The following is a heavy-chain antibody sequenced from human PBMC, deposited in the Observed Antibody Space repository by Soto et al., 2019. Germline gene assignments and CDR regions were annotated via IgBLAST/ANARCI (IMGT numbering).Heavy chain of an antibody. J-gene: IGHJ6*02. CDR2: IWYDGSNK. D-gene: IGHD1-26*01. Sequence: GGSLRLSCAAPGFTFSSYCMHWVRQPPGKGLEWVAVIWYDGSNKYYADSVKGRFTISRDNSKDTLYLQMNSLRAEDTAVYYCARDRISGSPSVNYYGMDVWGQGTTVTRLL. V-gene: IGHV3-33*01. CDR3: ARDRISGSPSVNYYGMDV. CDR1: GFTFSSYC.